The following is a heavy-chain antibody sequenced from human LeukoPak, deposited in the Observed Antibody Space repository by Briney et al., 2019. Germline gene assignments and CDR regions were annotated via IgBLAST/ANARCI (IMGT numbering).Heavy chain of an antibody. J-gene: IGHJ3*02. D-gene: IGHD3-22*01. V-gene: IGHV3-74*01. CDR2: IISDGSIT. Sequence: GGSLRLSCAASGFTFSSYWMHWVRQAPGKGLVWVSRIISDGSITTYADSVKGRFTISRDNAKNTLYPQMNSLRAEDTAVYYCARVVYYYDSSGYPGAFDIWGQGTMVTVSS. CDR1: GFTFSSYW. CDR3: ARVVYYYDSSGYPGAFDI.